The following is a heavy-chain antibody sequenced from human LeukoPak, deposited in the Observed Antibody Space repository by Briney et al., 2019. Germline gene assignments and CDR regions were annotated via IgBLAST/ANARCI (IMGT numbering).Heavy chain of an antibody. Sequence: ASVEVSCKASGYTFTSYYMHWVRQAPGQGLEWMGIINPSGGSTSYAQKFQGRVTMTRDTSTSTVYMELSSLRSEDTAVYYCARGIRPAYYDSSGYYYKWGQGTLVTDSS. CDR3: ARGIRPAYYDSSGYYYK. CDR2: INPSGGST. V-gene: IGHV1-46*03. CDR1: GYTFTSYY. D-gene: IGHD3-22*01. J-gene: IGHJ4*02.